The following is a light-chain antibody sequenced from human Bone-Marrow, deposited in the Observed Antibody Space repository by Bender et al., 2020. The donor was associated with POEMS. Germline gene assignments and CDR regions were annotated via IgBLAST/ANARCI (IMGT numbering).Light chain of an antibody. V-gene: IGLV3-1*01. CDR1: KLGNKY. Sequence: SIELTQPPSVSVSPGQTANITCSGDKLGNKYAYWYQQKPGQSPVLVIYQDTKRPSGIPERLSGSNSGNTATLTISGTQAMDEADYYCQAWDNKVVFGGGTKLTVL. J-gene: IGLJ2*01. CDR2: QDT. CDR3: QAWDNKVV.